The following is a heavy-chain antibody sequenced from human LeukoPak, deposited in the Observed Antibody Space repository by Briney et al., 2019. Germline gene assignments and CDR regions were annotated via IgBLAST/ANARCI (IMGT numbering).Heavy chain of an antibody. CDR1: GFTFSSYG. Sequence: GRSLRLSCAASGFTFSSYGMHWVRQAPGKGLEWVAVIWYDGSNKYYADSVKGRFTIPRDNSKNTLYLQMNSLRAEDTAVYYCARDTASRSTISWRYYYYGMDVWGQGTTVTVSS. J-gene: IGHJ6*02. D-gene: IGHD5-24*01. CDR3: ARDTASRSTISWRYYYYGMDV. CDR2: IWYDGSNK. V-gene: IGHV3-33*01.